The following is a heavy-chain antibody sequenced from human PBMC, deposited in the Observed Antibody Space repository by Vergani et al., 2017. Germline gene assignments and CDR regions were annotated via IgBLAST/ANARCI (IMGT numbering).Heavy chain of an antibody. V-gene: IGHV3-43*01. Sequence: EVQLVESGGVVVQPGGSLRLSCAASGFTFDDYTMHWVRQAPGKGLEWVSLISWYGGSTYYADSVKGRFTISRDNSKNSLYLQMNSLRTEDTALYYCAKSGYCSGGSCYLDYWGQGTLVTVSS. J-gene: IGHJ4*02. CDR2: ISWYGGST. CDR3: AKSGYCSGGSCYLDY. D-gene: IGHD2-15*01. CDR1: GFTFDDYT.